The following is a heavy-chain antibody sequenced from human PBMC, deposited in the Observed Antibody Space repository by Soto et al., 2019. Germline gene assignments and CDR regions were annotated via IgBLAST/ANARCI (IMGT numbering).Heavy chain of an antibody. J-gene: IGHJ3*02. CDR2: IWYDGSNK. CDR1: GFTFSSYG. V-gene: IGHV3-33*01. CDR3: ATARAFPHAFDI. Sequence: GGSLRLSCAASGFTFSSYGMHWVRQAPGKGLEWVAVIWYDGSNKYYADSVKGRFTISRDNSKNTLYLQMNSLRAEDTAVYYCATARAFPHAFDIWGQGTMVTVSS.